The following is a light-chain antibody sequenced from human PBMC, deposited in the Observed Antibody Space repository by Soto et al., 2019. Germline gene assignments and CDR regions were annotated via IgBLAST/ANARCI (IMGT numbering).Light chain of an antibody. CDR1: SNDVAITKY. V-gene: IGLV2-8*01. CDR3: SSYAGSTNLV. CDR2: EVT. J-gene: IGLJ3*02. Sequence: QSVLTQPPSASGSPGQSVTISCTGTSNDVAITKYVSWYQQRPGKVPRLMIYEVTKRPSGVPDRFSGSKSGNTASLTVSGLQTEDEADYYCSSYAGSTNLVFGGGTKVTVL.